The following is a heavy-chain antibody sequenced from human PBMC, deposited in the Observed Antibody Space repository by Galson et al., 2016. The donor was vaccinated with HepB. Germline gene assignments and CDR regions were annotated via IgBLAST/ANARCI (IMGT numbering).Heavy chain of an antibody. CDR3: ASSARGSGSPPGGY. Sequence: SLRLSCAASGFTFSSHWMHWVRQAPGKGLVWVSRISSDGLTTTYADSVKGRFTISRDNAKNTLYLQMNSLRAEDTAVYYCASSARGSGSPPGGYWGQGILVTVSS. CDR2: ISSDGLTT. V-gene: IGHV3-74*03. J-gene: IGHJ4*02. CDR1: GFTFSSHW. D-gene: IGHD3-10*01.